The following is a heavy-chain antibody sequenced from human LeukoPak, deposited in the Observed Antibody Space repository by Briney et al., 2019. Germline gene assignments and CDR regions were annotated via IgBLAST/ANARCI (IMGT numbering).Heavy chain of an antibody. D-gene: IGHD6-13*01. CDR1: GFTFSSYS. V-gene: IGHV3-48*04. J-gene: IGHJ4*02. CDR2: ISSSSSTI. Sequence: GGSLRLSCAASGFTFSSYSMNWVRQAPGKGLEWVSYISSSSSTIYYADSVKGRFTISRDNAKNSLYLQMNSLRAEDTAVYYCARDYSSSWYYYYFDYWGQGTLVTVSS. CDR3: ARDYSSSWYYYYFDY.